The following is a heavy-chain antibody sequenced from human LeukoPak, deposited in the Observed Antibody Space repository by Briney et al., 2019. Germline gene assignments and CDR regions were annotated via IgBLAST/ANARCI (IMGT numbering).Heavy chain of an antibody. CDR2: IYHSGST. CDR1: GYSISSGYY. J-gene: IGHJ4*02. V-gene: IGHV4-38-2*02. D-gene: IGHD1-1*01. Sequence: PSETLSLTCAVSGYSISSGYYWGWIRQPPGKGLEWIGCIYHSGSTYYNPSLKSRVTISVDTSKNQFSLKLSSVTAADTAVYYCARDPLERPFDYWGQGTLVTVSS. CDR3: ARDPLERPFDY.